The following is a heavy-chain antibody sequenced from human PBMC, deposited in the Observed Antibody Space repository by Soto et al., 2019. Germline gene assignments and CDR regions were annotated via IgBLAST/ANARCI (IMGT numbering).Heavy chain of an antibody. D-gene: IGHD6-13*01. J-gene: IGHJ6*03. Sequence: EVQLVESGGGLVKPGGSLRLSCAASGFNFSSYSMNWVRQAPGKGLEWVSSISSSSSYIYYADSVKGRFTISRDNAKNSLDLQMNRLRAEDTAVYYCARDRVQPDYYYYYMDVWGKGTTVTVSS. CDR1: GFNFSSYS. CDR2: ISSSSSYI. V-gene: IGHV3-21*01. CDR3: ARDRVQPDYYYYYMDV.